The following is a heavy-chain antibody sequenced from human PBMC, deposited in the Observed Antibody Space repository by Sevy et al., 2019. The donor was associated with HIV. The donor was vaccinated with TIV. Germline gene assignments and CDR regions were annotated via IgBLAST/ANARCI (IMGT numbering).Heavy chain of an antibody. D-gene: IGHD5-12*01. V-gene: IGHV1-69*13. CDR1: GGTFSSYA. Sequence: ASVKVSCKASGGTFSSYAISWVRQAPGQGLEWMGGIIPIFGTANYAQKFQGRVTITADESTGTAYMELSSLRSEDTAVYYCARAGRGYSGYDYNFDYWGQGTLVTVSS. J-gene: IGHJ4*02. CDR2: IIPIFGTA. CDR3: ARAGRGYSGYDYNFDY.